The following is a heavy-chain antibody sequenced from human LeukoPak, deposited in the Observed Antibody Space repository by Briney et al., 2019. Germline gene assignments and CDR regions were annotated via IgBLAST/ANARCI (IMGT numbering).Heavy chain of an antibody. CDR2: ISYDGSNK. CDR3: ARDPPPAASYGMDV. D-gene: IGHD2-2*01. V-gene: IGHV3-30-3*01. Sequence: PGGSLRLSCAASGFTFSSHAMHWVRQAPGKGLEWVAVISYDGSNKYYADSVKGRFTISRDNSKNTLYLQMNSLRAEDTAVYYCARDPPPAASYGMDVWGQGTTVTVSS. CDR1: GFTFSSHA. J-gene: IGHJ6*02.